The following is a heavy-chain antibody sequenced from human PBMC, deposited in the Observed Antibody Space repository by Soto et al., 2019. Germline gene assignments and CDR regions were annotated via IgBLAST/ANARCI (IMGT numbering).Heavy chain of an antibody. D-gene: IGHD6-25*01. V-gene: IGHV1-2*02. CDR1: GYTFTAYY. CDR3: ARAGLAAAGSGECAMDV. Sequence: GASVKVSCKASGYTFTAYYIHWVRQAPGQGLEWMGWINPNSGATKNAQKFQGRVAMTSDSPIRTANMELSSLRSDDTAVYYCARAGLAAAGSGECAMDVWGQGTTVTVSS. J-gene: IGHJ6*02. CDR2: INPNSGAT.